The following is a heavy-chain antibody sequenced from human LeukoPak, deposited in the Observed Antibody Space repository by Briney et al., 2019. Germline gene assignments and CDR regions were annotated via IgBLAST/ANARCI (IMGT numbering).Heavy chain of an antibody. CDR3: ARGPLYDITGSYGL. CDR2: IGSSGIAI. J-gene: IGHJ4*02. V-gene: IGHV3-48*01. Sequence: GGSLTLSCAASGFTFSAHTMNWVRLAPGKGLQWVSYIGSSGIAIYYAHSVEGRFTISRDNAKNSLYLQMSSLRVEDTAVYYCARGPLYDITGSYGLWGQGTLVTVPS. CDR1: GFTFSAHT. D-gene: IGHD2-8*01.